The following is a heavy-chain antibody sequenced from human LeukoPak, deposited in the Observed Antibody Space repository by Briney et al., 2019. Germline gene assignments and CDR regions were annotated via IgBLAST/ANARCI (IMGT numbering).Heavy chain of an antibody. CDR3: ARDGATDAEYFQH. D-gene: IGHD1-26*01. Sequence: ASVKVSCKASGYTFTSYHMHWVRQAPGQGLEWMGIINPSGGSTSYAQKFQGRVTMTRDTSTSTVYMELSSLRSEDTAVYYCARDGATDAEYFQHWGQGTLVTVSS. J-gene: IGHJ1*01. V-gene: IGHV1-46*01. CDR1: GYTFTSYH. CDR2: INPSGGST.